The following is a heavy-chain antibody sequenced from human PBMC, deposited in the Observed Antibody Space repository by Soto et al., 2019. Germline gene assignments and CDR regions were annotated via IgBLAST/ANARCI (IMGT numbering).Heavy chain of an antibody. D-gene: IGHD3-22*01. Sequence: EVQLVESGGGLVQPGSSLRLSCAASGFTFSASAIHWVRQASGKGLEWVGRVRTKNNNYATTYAASVTGRFTISRDDSRNTAFLQMSSLKTEHTAIYYCTSYDNSGYFYLNYWGQGTLVTVSS. CDR2: VRTKNNNYAT. CDR3: TSYDNSGYFYLNY. V-gene: IGHV3-73*02. J-gene: IGHJ4*02. CDR1: GFTFSASA.